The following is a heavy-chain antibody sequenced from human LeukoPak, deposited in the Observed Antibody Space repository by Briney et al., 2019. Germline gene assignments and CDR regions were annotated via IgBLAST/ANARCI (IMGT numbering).Heavy chain of an antibody. CDR3: ARGGYTYGVRPF. Sequence: GGSLRLSCAASGFTFSSYWMSWVRQAPGKGLEWVANIKQDGSDKYYVDSVKGRFTISRDNAKNSLYLQMNSLRAEHTAVYYCARGGYTYGVRPFWDQGTLVTVSS. J-gene: IGHJ4*02. CDR2: IKQDGSDK. CDR1: GFTFSSYW. D-gene: IGHD5-18*01. V-gene: IGHV3-7*01.